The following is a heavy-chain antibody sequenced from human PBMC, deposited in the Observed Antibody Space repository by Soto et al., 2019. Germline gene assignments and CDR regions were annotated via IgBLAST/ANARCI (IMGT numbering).Heavy chain of an antibody. Sequence: PGESLKISCKGSGYSFTSYWIGWVRQMPGKGLEWMGIIYPGDSDTRYSPSFQGQVTISADKSISTAYLQWSSLKASDTAMYYCARAPGRYGSGSYIYGMDVWGQGTTVTVSS. CDR1: GYSFTSYW. CDR3: ARAPGRYGSGSYIYGMDV. D-gene: IGHD3-10*01. CDR2: IYPGDSDT. V-gene: IGHV5-51*01. J-gene: IGHJ6*02.